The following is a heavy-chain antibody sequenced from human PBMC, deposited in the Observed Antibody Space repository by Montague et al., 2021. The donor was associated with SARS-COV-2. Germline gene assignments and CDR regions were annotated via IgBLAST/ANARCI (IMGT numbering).Heavy chain of an antibody. V-gene: IGHV4-39*01. D-gene: IGHD1-1*01. CDR3: ARGATTGPGIWFDP. CDR1: WGSISSRSHY. Sequence: SETLSLTCSVSWGSISSRSHYWGWIRQPPGKGLECVGSIYYIGTTFYNPSLKNRLAISIDTSKNQFSLKVTSVTAADTGVYYCARGATTGPGIWFDPWGQGTLVTVSS. CDR2: IYYIGTT. J-gene: IGHJ5*02.